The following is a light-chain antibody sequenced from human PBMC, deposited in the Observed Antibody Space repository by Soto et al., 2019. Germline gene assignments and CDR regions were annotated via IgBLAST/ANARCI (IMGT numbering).Light chain of an antibody. CDR2: YDS. CDR1: NIGSKS. Sequence: SYELTQPPSVSVAPGKTARITCGGNNIGSKSVHWYQQKPGQAPVLVIYYDSDRPSGIPERFSGSNSGNTATLTISRVEAGDEADDYCQVWDNTSDHVVFGGGTKLTVL. V-gene: IGLV3-21*04. CDR3: QVWDNTSDHVV. J-gene: IGLJ2*01.